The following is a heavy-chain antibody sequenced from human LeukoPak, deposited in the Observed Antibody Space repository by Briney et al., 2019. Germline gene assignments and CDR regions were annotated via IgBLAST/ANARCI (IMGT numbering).Heavy chain of an antibody. Sequence: ASVKVSCKASGYTFTSYGISWVRQAPGQGLEWMGWISAYNGNTNYAQKLQGRVTMTTDTSTRTDYMELRSLRSDDTAVYYCASSAYSGYLDYWGQGTLVTVSS. CDR2: ISAYNGNT. CDR1: GYTFTSYG. J-gene: IGHJ4*02. D-gene: IGHD5-12*01. CDR3: ASSAYSGYLDY. V-gene: IGHV1-18*01.